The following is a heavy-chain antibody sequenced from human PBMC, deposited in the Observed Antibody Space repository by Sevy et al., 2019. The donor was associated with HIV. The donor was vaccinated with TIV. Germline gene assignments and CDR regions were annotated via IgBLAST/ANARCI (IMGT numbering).Heavy chain of an antibody. J-gene: IGHJ6*02. Sequence: ASVKVSCKASGYTFTRYGITWVRQAPGQGLEWMGWTSAYNGNTNYAQKVQGRVTMTTDMSTSTAYMELRSLKSDDTATYYCARDRNNYDSSGYPKGMDVWGQGTTVTVSS. V-gene: IGHV1-18*01. CDR2: TSAYNGNT. D-gene: IGHD3-22*01. CDR1: GYTFTRYG. CDR3: ARDRNNYDSSGYPKGMDV.